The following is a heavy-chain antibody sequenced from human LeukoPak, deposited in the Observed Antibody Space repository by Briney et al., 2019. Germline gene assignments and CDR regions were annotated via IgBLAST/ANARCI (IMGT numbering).Heavy chain of an antibody. Sequence: GGSLRLSCVASGFTSSNYAMSWVRQAPGGGLEWVAAISGNGGTTYYADSVKGRFTISRDNSKNTLYLQMNSLRAEDTAVFYCAKATTISAAGSHFVYWGQGTLVTVSS. D-gene: IGHD6-13*01. J-gene: IGHJ4*02. CDR1: GFTSSNYA. CDR2: ISGNGGTT. V-gene: IGHV3-23*01. CDR3: AKATTISAAGSHFVY.